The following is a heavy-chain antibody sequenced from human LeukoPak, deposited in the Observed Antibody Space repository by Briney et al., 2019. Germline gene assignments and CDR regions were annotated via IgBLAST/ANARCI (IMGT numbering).Heavy chain of an antibody. J-gene: IGHJ4*02. CDR3: ARDMRHERGYSYGLDY. V-gene: IGHV3-30*04. CDR2: ISYDGSNK. D-gene: IGHD5-18*01. CDR1: GFTFSSYA. Sequence: GGSLRLSCVASGFTFSSYAMHWVRQAPGKGLEWVAVISYDGSNKYYADSVKGRFTISTDNSKNTLYLQMNSLRAEDTAVYYCARDMRHERGYSYGLDYWGQGTLVTVSS.